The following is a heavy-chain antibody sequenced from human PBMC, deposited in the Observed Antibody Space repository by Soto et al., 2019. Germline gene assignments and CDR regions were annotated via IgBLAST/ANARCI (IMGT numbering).Heavy chain of an antibody. CDR3: ARGANKYGIDV. CDR1: GYTLTTYG. V-gene: IGHV1-18*04. Sequence: ASVKVSCKASGYTLTTYGISWVRQAPGQGLQWMAWISAYNGNTNYAQNFQGRVTMTTNTSTNTAYLELRSLRSDDTAVYYCARGANKYGIDVWGQGNTGTVS. J-gene: IGHJ6*02. CDR2: ISAYNGNT.